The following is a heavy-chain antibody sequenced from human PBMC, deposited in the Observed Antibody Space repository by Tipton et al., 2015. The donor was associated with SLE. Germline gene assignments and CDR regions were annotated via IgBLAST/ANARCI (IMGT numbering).Heavy chain of an antibody. J-gene: IGHJ4*02. CDR1: GGSISSNTW. CDR3: ARGGVGGYDYFDY. Sequence: TLSLTCTVSGGSISSNTWWNWVRQPPGMGLEWIGEIHHRGTTNYNPSLKSRVTISVDKSKSQFSLKLSSVTAADTAVYYCARGGVGGYDYFDYWGQGALVTVSS. V-gene: IGHV4-4*02. CDR2: IHHRGTT. D-gene: IGHD5-12*01.